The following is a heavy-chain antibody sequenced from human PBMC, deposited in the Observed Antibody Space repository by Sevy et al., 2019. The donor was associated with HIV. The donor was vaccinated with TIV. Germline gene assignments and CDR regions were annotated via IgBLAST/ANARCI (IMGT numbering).Heavy chain of an antibody. CDR2: ISGSGGST. Sequence: GGSLRLSCAASGFTFSSYAMSWVRQAPGKGLEWVSAISGSGGSTYYADSVKGRFTISRDNSKNMLYLQMNSLRAEDTAVYYCAKAHGWGIAAAGHEKWFDPWGQGTLVTVSS. V-gene: IGHV3-23*01. CDR1: GFTFSSYA. CDR3: AKAHGWGIAAAGHEKWFDP. D-gene: IGHD6-13*01. J-gene: IGHJ5*02.